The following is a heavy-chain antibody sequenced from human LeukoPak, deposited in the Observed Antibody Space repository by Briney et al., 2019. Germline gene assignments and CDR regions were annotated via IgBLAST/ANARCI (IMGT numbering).Heavy chain of an antibody. CDR1: GYTFTIYA. Sequence: GASVKVSCKASGYTFTIYAISWVRQAPGQGLEWMGWISTSTGNPTYAPDFTGRFVFSLDTSVNTAYLQINSLQPEDTAIYYCARDRGGYMAYWGQGTLVTVSS. J-gene: IGHJ4*02. D-gene: IGHD5-12*01. V-gene: IGHV7-4-1*02. CDR3: ARDRGGYMAY. CDR2: ISTSTGNP.